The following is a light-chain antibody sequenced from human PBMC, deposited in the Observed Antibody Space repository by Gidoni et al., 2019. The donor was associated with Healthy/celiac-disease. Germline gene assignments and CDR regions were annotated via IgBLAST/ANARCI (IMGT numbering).Light chain of an antibody. CDR1: QRLLHSNGYNY. CDR3: MQALQTPLT. Sequence: DIVMTQSPPSLPVTPGEPASISCRCSQRLLHSNGYNYLDWDLQKQGQSQQLVIYLGSNRASGGPDRFSGSGSGTDLTLKISRVEAENVGVYYCMQALQTPLTFGGGTKVEIK. CDR2: LGS. V-gene: IGKV2-28*01. J-gene: IGKJ4*01.